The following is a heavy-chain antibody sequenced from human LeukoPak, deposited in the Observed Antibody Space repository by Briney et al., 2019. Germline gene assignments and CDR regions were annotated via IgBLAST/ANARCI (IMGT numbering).Heavy chain of an antibody. D-gene: IGHD3-10*01. J-gene: IGHJ4*02. CDR3: ARTTYYYGSGSYYYYFDY. CDR2: IYYSGST. CDR1: GGSISTYY. Sequence: SETLSLTCTVSGGSISTYYWIWIRQPPGKELEWIGYIYYSGSTNYNPSLKSRVTISVDTSKNQFSLKLSSVTAADTAVYYCARTTYYYGSGSYYYYFDYWGQGTLVTVSS. V-gene: IGHV4-59*01.